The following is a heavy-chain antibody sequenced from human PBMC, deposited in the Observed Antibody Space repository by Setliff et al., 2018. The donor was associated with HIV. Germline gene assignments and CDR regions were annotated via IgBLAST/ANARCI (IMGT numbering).Heavy chain of an antibody. Sequence: ASVKVSCKVAGYTLTDLSIHWVRQAPGKGLEWMGGFDPEHDKTIYAQKFQGRVTMTEDTSTDTAYMQLNSLRSEDTAVYFCASHRRVGTTVLFSYWGQGTLVTVSS. D-gene: IGHD1-1*01. J-gene: IGHJ4*02. V-gene: IGHV1-24*01. CDR3: ASHRRVGTTVLFSY. CDR2: FDPEHDKT. CDR1: GYTLTDLS.